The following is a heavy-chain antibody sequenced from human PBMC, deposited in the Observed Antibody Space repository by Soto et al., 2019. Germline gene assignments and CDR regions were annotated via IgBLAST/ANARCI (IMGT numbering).Heavy chain of an antibody. CDR3: ARDRDRHSSGLPSFDP. CDR2: IYYTGTH. V-gene: IGHV4-59*02. CDR1: GGSVSNYY. J-gene: IGHJ5*02. D-gene: IGHD3-22*01. Sequence: SETLSLTCSVSGGSVSNYYWSWVRQPPGKRLVWIGYIYYTGTHDYNPSLRGRATISVDTSKDQFSLKLTSVTAADTAVYYCARDRDRHSSGLPSFDPWGQGILVTVSS.